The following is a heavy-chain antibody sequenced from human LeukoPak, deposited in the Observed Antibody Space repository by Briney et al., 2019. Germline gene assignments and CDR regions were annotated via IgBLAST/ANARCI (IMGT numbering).Heavy chain of an antibody. V-gene: IGHV3-23*01. D-gene: IGHD3-3*01. J-gene: IGHJ4*02. CDR3: AKDNWVAWYYDFWSGYSEGY. CDR1: GFTFSSYA. CDR2: ISGSGGST. Sequence: PGGSLRLSCAASGFTFSSYAMSWVRQAPGKGLEWVSAISGSGGSTYYADSVKGRFTISRDNSKNTLYLQMNSLRAEDTAVYYCAKDNWVAWYYDFWSGYSEGYWGQGTLVTVSS.